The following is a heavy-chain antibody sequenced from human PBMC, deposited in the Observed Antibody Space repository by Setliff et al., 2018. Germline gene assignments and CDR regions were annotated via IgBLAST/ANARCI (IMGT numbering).Heavy chain of an antibody. V-gene: IGHV3-7*01. J-gene: IGHJ4*02. CDR2: IKQDGSEK. D-gene: IGHD1-26*01. Sequence: PGGSLRLSCAASGFTFSSYWMTWVRHAPGKGLEWVANIKQDGSEKYYADSVKGRFTISRDNAKNSLYLQMSSLRVEDTAVYYCVRDGAGAFDYWGQGALVTVSS. CDR1: GFTFSSYW. CDR3: VRDGAGAFDY.